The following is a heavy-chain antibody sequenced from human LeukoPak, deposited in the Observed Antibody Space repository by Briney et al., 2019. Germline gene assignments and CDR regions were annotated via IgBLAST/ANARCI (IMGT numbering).Heavy chain of an antibody. J-gene: IGHJ4*02. CDR3: ARGGSRLLWFGEPQRYYFDY. D-gene: IGHD3-10*01. Sequence: SETLSLTCAVYGGSFSGYYWSWIRQPPGKGLEWIGEINHSGSTNYNPSLKSRVTISVDTSKNQFSLKLSFVTAADTAVYYCARGGSRLLWFGEPQRYYFDYWGQGTLVTVSS. CDR1: GGSFSGYY. V-gene: IGHV4-34*01. CDR2: INHSGST.